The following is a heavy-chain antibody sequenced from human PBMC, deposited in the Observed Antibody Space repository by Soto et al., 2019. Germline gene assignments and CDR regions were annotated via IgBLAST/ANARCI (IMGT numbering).Heavy chain of an antibody. CDR1: GFTFSSYW. CDR2: INSDGSST. D-gene: IGHD2-21*01. Sequence: EVQLVESGGGLVQPGGSLRLSCAASGFTFSSYWMHWVRQAPGKGLVWVSRINSDGSSTSYADSVKGRFTISRDNAKKQLYLQMNRLRAEDTAVYYCARAAPVVVEAPDVWGQGTTVTVSS. J-gene: IGHJ6*02. V-gene: IGHV3-74*01. CDR3: ARAAPVVVEAPDV.